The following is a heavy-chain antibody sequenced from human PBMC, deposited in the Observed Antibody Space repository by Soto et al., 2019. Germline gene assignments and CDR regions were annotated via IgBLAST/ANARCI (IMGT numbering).Heavy chain of an antibody. CDR2: IDPSDSDI. J-gene: IGHJ4*01. CDR3: ARSFFDTSDY. CDR1: GYRFASYR. Sequence: PGESLKISCKGSGYRFASYRIAWVLQMPGKGLEWMGIIDPSDSDIRYSPSFQGQVTISADKSISTAYLQWSSLKASDTAIYYCARSFFDTSDYWCPGPLVTLVS. V-gene: IGHV5-51*01. D-gene: IGHD3-3*01.